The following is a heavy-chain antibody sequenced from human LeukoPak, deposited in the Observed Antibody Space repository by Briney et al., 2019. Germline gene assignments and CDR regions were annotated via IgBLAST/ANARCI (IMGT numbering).Heavy chain of an antibody. CDR3: ARDTSIAAAVTLDY. CDR1: GFTFSSYW. D-gene: IGHD6-13*01. CDR2: IKQDESEK. Sequence: GGSLRLSCAASGFTFSSYWMSWVRQAPGKGLEWVANIKQDESEKYYVDSVKGRFTISRDNAKNSLYLQMNSLRAEDTAVYYCARDTSIAAAVTLDYWGQGTLVTVSS. V-gene: IGHV3-7*01. J-gene: IGHJ4*02.